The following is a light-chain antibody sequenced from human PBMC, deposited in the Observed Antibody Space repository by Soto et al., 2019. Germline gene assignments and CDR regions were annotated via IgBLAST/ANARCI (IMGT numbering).Light chain of an antibody. CDR2: GSS. Sequence: EIVLTQSPGTLSLSPGERATLSCRASQSVSSSSLAWYQQKRGEAPRRLNYGSSSRATGIPDRFSGSGSGTDFTLTISRLEPEDFAVYHCQQYGSFPPTFGQGTRVEIK. V-gene: IGKV3-20*01. CDR3: QQYGSFPPT. CDR1: QSVSSSS. J-gene: IGKJ1*01.